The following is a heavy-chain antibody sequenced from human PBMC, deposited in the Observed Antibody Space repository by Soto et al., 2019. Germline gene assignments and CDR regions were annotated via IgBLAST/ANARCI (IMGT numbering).Heavy chain of an antibody. V-gene: IGHV1-69*06. CDR3: GKGNRYYYGMDV. CDR2: IIPIFGTA. Sequence: ASVKVSCKASGGTFSSYAISWVRQAPGQGLEWMGGIIPIFGTANYAQKFQGRVTITADKSTSTAHMELSSLRSEDTAVYYCGKGNRYYYGMDVWGQGTTVTVSS. CDR1: GGTFSSYA. J-gene: IGHJ6*02.